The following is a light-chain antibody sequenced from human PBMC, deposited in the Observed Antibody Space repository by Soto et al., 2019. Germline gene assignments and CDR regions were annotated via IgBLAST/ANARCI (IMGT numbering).Light chain of an antibody. CDR1: QSVSSSN. Sequence: EIVLTQSPGTLSLSPGERATLSCRPSQSVSSSNLAWYQQKPGQAPRLLIYGASNRATGIPDRFSGSGSGTDFTLTISRLEPEDFAMYYCQQYGSSPPWTFGQGTKVEIK. J-gene: IGKJ1*01. CDR2: GAS. V-gene: IGKV3-20*01. CDR3: QQYGSSPPWT.